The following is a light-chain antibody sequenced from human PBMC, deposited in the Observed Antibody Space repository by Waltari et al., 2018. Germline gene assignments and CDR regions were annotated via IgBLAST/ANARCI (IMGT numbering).Light chain of an antibody. CDR3: SSNAGSSTYV. Sequence: QSALTQPASVSGSPGQSRPISCTGPSSDIGTYNLFPWYQQHPGKAPKLIIYEVNKRPSGVSDRFSGSKSGNTASLTISGLQAEDEADYYCSSNAGSSTYVFGTGTKVTVL. J-gene: IGLJ1*01. V-gene: IGLV2-23*02. CDR1: SSDIGTYNL. CDR2: EVN.